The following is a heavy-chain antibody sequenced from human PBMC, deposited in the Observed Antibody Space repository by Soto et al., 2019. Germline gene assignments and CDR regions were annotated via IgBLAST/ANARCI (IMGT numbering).Heavy chain of an antibody. Sequence: QVQLVQAGAEVNKPGASVKVACKASGYNFTSYGLSWVRQAPGHGLEWMGWISADNGNTKYAQRLQGRVTMTTDTSTSTANMEVRSLRSDDTAVYYCAGDLAEWLVDYWGQGTLVTVSS. CDR2: ISADNGNT. D-gene: IGHD6-19*01. V-gene: IGHV1-18*01. CDR1: GYNFTSYG. CDR3: AGDLAEWLVDY. J-gene: IGHJ4*02.